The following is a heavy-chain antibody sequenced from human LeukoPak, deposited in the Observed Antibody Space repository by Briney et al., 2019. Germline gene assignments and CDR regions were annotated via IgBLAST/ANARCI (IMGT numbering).Heavy chain of an antibody. CDR2: ISGSGGST. CDR3: AKGRHDYSNYGAFHI. CDR1: GFTFSSYA. D-gene: IGHD4-11*01. J-gene: IGHJ3*02. Sequence: TGGSLRLSCAASGFTFSSYAMSWVRQAPGKGLEWVSAISGSGGSTYYADSVKGRFTISRDNSKNTLYLQMNSLRAEDTAVYYCAKGRHDYSNYGAFHIWRQGTMVTVSS. V-gene: IGHV3-23*01.